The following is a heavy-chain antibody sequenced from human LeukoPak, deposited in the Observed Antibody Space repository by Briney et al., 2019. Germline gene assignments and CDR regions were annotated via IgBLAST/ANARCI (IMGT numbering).Heavy chain of an antibody. CDR2: IIPILGIA. Sequence: SVKVSCKASGGTFSSYAISWVRQAPGQGLEWMGRIIPILGIANYAQKFQGRVTITADTSTSTAYMELSSLRSEDTAVYYCARADSSSWYGDYWGQGTLVTVSS. CDR3: ARADSSSWYGDY. J-gene: IGHJ4*02. CDR1: GGTFSSYA. V-gene: IGHV1-69*04. D-gene: IGHD6-13*01.